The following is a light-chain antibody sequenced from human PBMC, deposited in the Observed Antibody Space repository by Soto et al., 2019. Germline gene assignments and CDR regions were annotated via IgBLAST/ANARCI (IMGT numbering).Light chain of an antibody. CDR1: QSVSSTY. J-gene: IGKJ1*01. Sequence: EIVLTQSPGTLSLSPWERATLCCRASQSVSSTYVAWYQQRPGQTPKLLIYEASTRATGIPDRFSGRGSGTDYTLTIDRLEPDDFAVYYCQKYGNFWTFGQGTKVDIK. V-gene: IGKV3-20*01. CDR3: QKYGNFWT. CDR2: EAS.